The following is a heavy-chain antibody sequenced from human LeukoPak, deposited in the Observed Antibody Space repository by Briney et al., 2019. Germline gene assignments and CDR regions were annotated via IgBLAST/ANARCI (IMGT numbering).Heavy chain of an antibody. Sequence: ASVKVSCKASGYTFTSYAMHWVRQAPGQRLEWMGWINAGNGNTKYSQKFQGRVTITRDTSASTAYMELSSLRSEDTAVYYCAILRGFGELLSYNWFDPWGQGTLVTVSS. CDR2: INAGNGNT. J-gene: IGHJ5*02. CDR3: AILRGFGELLSYNWFDP. V-gene: IGHV1-3*01. D-gene: IGHD3-10*01. CDR1: GYTFTSYA.